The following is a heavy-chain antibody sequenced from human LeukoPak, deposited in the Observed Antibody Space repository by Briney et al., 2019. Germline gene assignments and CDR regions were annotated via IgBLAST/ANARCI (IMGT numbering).Heavy chain of an antibody. CDR1: GFTFSSYS. CDR3: ASDYYDSSGYYFYLDY. V-gene: IGHV3-21*01. D-gene: IGHD3-22*01. J-gene: IGHJ4*02. CDR2: ISSSSSYI. Sequence: GGSLRLSCAASGFTFSSYSMNWVRQAPGKGLEWVSSISSSSSYIYYADSVKGRFTISRDNAKNSLYLQMNSLRAEDTAVYYCASDYYDSSGYYFYLDYWGQGALVTVSS.